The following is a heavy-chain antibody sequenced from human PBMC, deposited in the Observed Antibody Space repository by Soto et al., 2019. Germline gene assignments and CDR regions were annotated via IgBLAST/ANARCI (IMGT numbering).Heavy chain of an antibody. Sequence: QVQLVESGGGVVQPGRSLRLSCAASGFTFSSYGMHWVRQAPGKGLEWVAGIWFDGSTKYYADSVKGRFTISRDKSKNTLYLQMNALRADDTAVYYCGRDPRRSGSPVLFVDYWGQGTLVTVSS. CDR1: GFTFSSYG. J-gene: IGHJ4*02. CDR3: GRDPRRSGSPVLFVDY. V-gene: IGHV3-33*01. CDR2: IWFDGSTK. D-gene: IGHD3-10*01.